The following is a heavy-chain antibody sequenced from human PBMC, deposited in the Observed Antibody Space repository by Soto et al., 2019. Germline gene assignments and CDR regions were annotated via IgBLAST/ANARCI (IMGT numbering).Heavy chain of an antibody. J-gene: IGHJ3*02. D-gene: IGHD4-17*01. V-gene: IGHV3-23*01. CDR3: ANHGGFDI. Sequence: EVQLFESGGGLVQPGGSLRLSGAASGFTFSTSGMSWVRQAPGKGLEWVSSISGSGDYTNYADSVKGRFTISRDNSKNTLYLQINSLTAEDTAVYYCANHGGFDIWGQGTMVAVSS. CDR2: ISGSGDYT. CDR1: GFTFSTSG.